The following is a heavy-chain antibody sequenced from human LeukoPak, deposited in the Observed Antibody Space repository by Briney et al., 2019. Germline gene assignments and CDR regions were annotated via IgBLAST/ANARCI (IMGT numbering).Heavy chain of an antibody. D-gene: IGHD2-15*01. CDR2: ISSGSTYI. CDR1: GFTFNFYW. CDR3: ARLGYCSGGSCSSFDY. V-gene: IGHV3-21*01. Sequence: GGSLRLSCAASGFTFNFYWMHWVRQAPGKGLEWVSSISSGSTYIYYADSVKGRFTISRDNAKNSLYLQMNSLRAEDTAVYYCARLGYCSGGSCSSFDYWGQGTLVTVSS. J-gene: IGHJ4*02.